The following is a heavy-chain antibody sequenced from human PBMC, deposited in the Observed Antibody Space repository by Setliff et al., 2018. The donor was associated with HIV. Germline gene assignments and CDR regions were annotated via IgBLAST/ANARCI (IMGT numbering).Heavy chain of an antibody. CDR1: GGSISGFNW. CDR2: IYHTGST. CDR3: ARVQYHYVNNGDSYYFTH. J-gene: IGHJ4*01. V-gene: IGHV4-4*02. D-gene: IGHD3-10*02. Sequence: SETLSLTCDVSGGSISGFNWWSWVRQSPGKGLEWIGEIYHTGSTNYSPSLKSRVTISVDKSKNQFSLRLNSVTAADTAVYYCARVQYHYVNNGDSYYFTHWGHGTLVTVSS.